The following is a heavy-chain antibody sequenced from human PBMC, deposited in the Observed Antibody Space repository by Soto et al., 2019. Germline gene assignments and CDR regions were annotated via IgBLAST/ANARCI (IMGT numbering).Heavy chain of an antibody. D-gene: IGHD6-6*01. CDR2: IYHSGST. V-gene: IGHV4-4*02. J-gene: IGHJ2*01. CDR3: ASQDYSSSTDASFLVNGYFDL. Sequence: QMQLQESGPGLVKPSGTLSLTCGVSGGSISSSKWWTWVRQPPGKGPEWIGEIYHSGSTNYNPSLTIRVTISLDKSNTQFSLTLTSVTAADTAVYYCASQDYSSSTDASFLVNGYFDLWGRGILVTVSS. CDR1: GGSISSSKW.